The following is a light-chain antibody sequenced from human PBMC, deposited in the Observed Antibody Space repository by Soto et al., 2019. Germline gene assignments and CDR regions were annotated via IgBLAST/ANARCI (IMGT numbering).Light chain of an antibody. CDR1: SSDVGSYNL. CDR3: CSYAGSSTGV. V-gene: IGLV2-23*01. J-gene: IGLJ3*02. Sequence: QSALTQPASVSGSPGQSITISCTGTSSDVGSYNLVSWYQQHPGKAPKLMIYEGSKRPSGVSNRFSGSKSGNTASLTISELQAEDEADYYCCSYAGSSTGVFGGGTKLTVL. CDR2: EGS.